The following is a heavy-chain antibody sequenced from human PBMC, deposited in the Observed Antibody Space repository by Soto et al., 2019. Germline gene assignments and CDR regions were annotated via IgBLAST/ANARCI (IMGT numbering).Heavy chain of an antibody. J-gene: IGHJ4*02. CDR1: GFTFSSYA. CDR2: ISGSGGST. Sequence: EVQLLESGGGLVQPGGSLRLSCAASGFTFSSYAMSWVRQAPVKGLEWVSAISGSGGSTYYADSVKVRFTISRDNSKNTLYLQMNSQRAEETAVYYCAKVRCSSTSCYFGIGDYFDYWGQGTLVTVSS. V-gene: IGHV3-23*01. CDR3: AKVRCSSTSCYFGIGDYFDY. D-gene: IGHD2-2*01.